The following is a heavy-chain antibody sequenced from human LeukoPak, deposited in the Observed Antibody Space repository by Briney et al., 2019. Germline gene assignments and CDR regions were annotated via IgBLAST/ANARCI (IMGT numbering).Heavy chain of an antibody. CDR2: IYSGGST. CDR1: GFTVSSNY. D-gene: IGHD2-15*01. CDR3: ARQEVVEDTFDI. Sequence: GGSLRLSCAASGFTVSSNYMNWVRQAPGKGLEWVSIIYSGGSTYYADSVKGRFTISRDNSKNTLYLQMNSLRAEDAAVYYCARQEVVEDTFDIWGQGTMVTVSS. J-gene: IGHJ3*02. V-gene: IGHV3-53*01.